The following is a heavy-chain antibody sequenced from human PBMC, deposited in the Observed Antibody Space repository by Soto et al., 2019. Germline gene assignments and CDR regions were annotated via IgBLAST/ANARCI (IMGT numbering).Heavy chain of an antibody. Sequence: SPTLSLTCTVSGGSISSSSYYWGWIRQPPGKGLEWIGSIYYSGSTYYNPSLKSRVTISVDTSKNQFSLKLSSVTAADTAVYYCASHRSERDGYNYGDLYYFDYWGQGTLVTVSS. D-gene: IGHD5-12*01. V-gene: IGHV4-39*01. J-gene: IGHJ4*02. CDR1: GGSISSSSYY. CDR2: IYYSGST. CDR3: ASHRSERDGYNYGDLYYFDY.